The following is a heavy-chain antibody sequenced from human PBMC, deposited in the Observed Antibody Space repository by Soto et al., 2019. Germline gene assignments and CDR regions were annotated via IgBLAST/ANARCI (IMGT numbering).Heavy chain of an antibody. Sequence: PSETLSLTCTVSGYSISSGSYWGWIRQPPGKGPEWIASIYHGGTTFYNPSLKSRVTVSVDKSNNQFSLKLRSVTAADTAVYYCAKAHVMVVACSTLDYWGHETQVTVTP. CDR1: GYSISSGSY. CDR2: IYHGGTT. D-gene: IGHD2-2*01. J-gene: IGHJ4*01. CDR3: AKAHVMVVACSTLDY. V-gene: IGHV4-38-2*02.